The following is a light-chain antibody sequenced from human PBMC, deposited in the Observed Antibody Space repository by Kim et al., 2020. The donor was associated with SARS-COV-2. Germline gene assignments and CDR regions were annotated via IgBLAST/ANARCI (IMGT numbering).Light chain of an antibody. CDR1: QSVSSNY. CDR2: GAS. CDR3: QQYSSSPAT. Sequence: APGERAPLSCRASQSVSSNYLAWYQQKPGQAPRLLIYGASSRATGIPDRFSGSGSGTDFTLTITRLEPEDFAVYYCQQYSSSPATFGQWTKVDIK. V-gene: IGKV3-20*01. J-gene: IGKJ1*01.